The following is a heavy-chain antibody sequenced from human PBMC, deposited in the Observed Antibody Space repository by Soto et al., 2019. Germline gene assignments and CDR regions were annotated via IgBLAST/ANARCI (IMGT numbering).Heavy chain of an antibody. CDR2: ISYDGSNK. CDR1: GFTFSSYA. J-gene: IGHJ4*02. Sequence: GGSLRLSCAASGFTFSSYAMHWVRQAPGKGLEWVAVISYDGSNKYYADSVKGRFTISRDNSKNTLYLQMNSLRAEDTAVYYCARDQNSFRAYDYWGQGTLVTVSS. CDR3: ARDQNSFRAYDY. V-gene: IGHV3-30-3*01.